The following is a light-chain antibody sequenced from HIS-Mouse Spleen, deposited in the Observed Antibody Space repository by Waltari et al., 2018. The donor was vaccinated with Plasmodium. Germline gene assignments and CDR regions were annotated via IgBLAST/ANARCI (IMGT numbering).Light chain of an antibody. V-gene: IGLV1-51*01. Sequence: QSVLTQPPSVSAAPGQKVTISCSGSSSNIGNNSVSCYQQLPGTAPNLLIYDNNKRPSGIPDRFSGSKSGTSATLGITGLQTGDEADYYCGTWDSSLSAGVVFGGGTKLTVL. CDR2: DNN. CDR1: SSNIGNNS. J-gene: IGLJ2*01. CDR3: GTWDSSLSAGVV.